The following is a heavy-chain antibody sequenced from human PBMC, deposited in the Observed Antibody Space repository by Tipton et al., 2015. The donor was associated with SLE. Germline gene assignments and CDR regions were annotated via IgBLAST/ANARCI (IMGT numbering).Heavy chain of an antibody. V-gene: IGHV4-59*08. CDR2: IYYSGST. Sequence: LRLSCTVSGGSISSYYWSWIRQPPGKGLEWIGYIYYSGSTNYNPSLKSRVTISVDTSKNQFSLKLSSVTAADTAVYYCARRRGLVVVVPAAMEGFDPWGQGALVTVSS. D-gene: IGHD2-2*01. CDR1: GGSISSYY. J-gene: IGHJ5*02. CDR3: ARRRGLVVVVPAAMEGFDP.